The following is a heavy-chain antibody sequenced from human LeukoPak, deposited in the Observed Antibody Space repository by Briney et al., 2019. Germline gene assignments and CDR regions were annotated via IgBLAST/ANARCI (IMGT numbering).Heavy chain of an antibody. Sequence: ASVKVSCKASGYAFTRHYMHWVRQAPGQGLEWMGWISAYNGNTNYAQKLQGRVTMTTDTSTSTAYMELRSLRSDDTAVYYCAREINRSYFNWFDPWGQGTLVTVSS. CDR3: AREINRSYFNWFDP. J-gene: IGHJ5*02. CDR2: ISAYNGNT. D-gene: IGHD1-26*01. CDR1: GYAFTRHY. V-gene: IGHV1-18*01.